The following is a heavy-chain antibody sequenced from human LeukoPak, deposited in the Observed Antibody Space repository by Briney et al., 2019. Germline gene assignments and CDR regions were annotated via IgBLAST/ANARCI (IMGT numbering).Heavy chain of an antibody. V-gene: IGHV4-39*07. Sequence: SETLSLTCTVSGGSISSNIYYWGWIRQPPGKGLEWIGSIYYSGSTYYNPSLKSRVIMSVDTSKSQFSLKLNSVSAADTAVYYCARERDCSGTGCYIDHWGQGTLVTVSS. CDR3: ARERDCSGTGCYIDH. D-gene: IGHD2-15*01. CDR1: GGSISSNIYY. J-gene: IGHJ4*02. CDR2: IYYSGST.